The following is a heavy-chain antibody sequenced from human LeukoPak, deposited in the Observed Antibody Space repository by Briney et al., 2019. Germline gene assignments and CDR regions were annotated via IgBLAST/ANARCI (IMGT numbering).Heavy chain of an antibody. Sequence: GGSLRLSCAASGFTFSAYWMTWVRQAPGKGLEWVANIKQDGSEKKYVDSVKGRFTISRDNAKNSLYLQMNSLRAEDTAVYYCARSPYSSGFFKYFDYWGQGTLVTVSS. CDR2: IKQDGSEK. V-gene: IGHV3-7*01. CDR3: ARSPYSSGFFKYFDY. J-gene: IGHJ4*02. CDR1: GFTFSAYW. D-gene: IGHD6-25*01.